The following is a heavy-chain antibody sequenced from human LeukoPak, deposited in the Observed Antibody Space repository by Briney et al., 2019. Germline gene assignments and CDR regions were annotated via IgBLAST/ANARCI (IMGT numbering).Heavy chain of an antibody. Sequence: SETLSLTCTVSGDSITRNYWSWIRQPAGKGLAWIGRIYNSGNTNYSPSLESRVTMSTDTSKNQFSLKLTSVTAADTAVYYCARGSFDSSGYYVFDYWGQGTLVTVSS. CDR2: IYNSGNT. V-gene: IGHV4-4*07. J-gene: IGHJ4*02. D-gene: IGHD3-22*01. CDR3: ARGSFDSSGYYVFDY. CDR1: GDSITRNY.